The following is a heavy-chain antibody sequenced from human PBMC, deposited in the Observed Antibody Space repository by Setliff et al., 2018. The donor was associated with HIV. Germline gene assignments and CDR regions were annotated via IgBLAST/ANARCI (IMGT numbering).Heavy chain of an antibody. J-gene: IGHJ4*02. CDR3: AKGDSFVFSYVYPDY. CDR1: GFSFSRYT. CDR2: ITSNLNY. V-gene: IGHV3-21*01. D-gene: IGHD3-22*01. Sequence: PGGSLRLSCVASGFSFSRYTMMWVRQTPGKGLEWVSSITSNLNYKYADSVKGRFTISRDNTKNSLYLQMNSLRAEDTAVYYCAKGDSFVFSYVYPDYWGPGTLVPSPQ.